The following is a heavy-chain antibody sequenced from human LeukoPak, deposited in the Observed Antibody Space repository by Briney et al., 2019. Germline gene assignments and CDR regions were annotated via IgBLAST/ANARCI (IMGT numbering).Heavy chain of an antibody. V-gene: IGHV1-46*01. Sequence: ASVKVSCKASGFTFTSHDYNWVRQAPGQGLEWMGMIYPRDGSTSYAQNFQGRVTVTRDTSTTTVHMELRGLRSEDTAVYYCARDQEGLDYWGQGTVVTVSS. CDR1: GFTFTSHD. CDR2: IYPRDGST. CDR3: ARDQEGLDY. J-gene: IGHJ4*02.